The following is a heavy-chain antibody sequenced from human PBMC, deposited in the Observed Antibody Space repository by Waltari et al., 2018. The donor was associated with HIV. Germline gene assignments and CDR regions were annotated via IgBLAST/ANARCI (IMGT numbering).Heavy chain of an antibody. J-gene: IGHJ4*02. D-gene: IGHD3-10*01. Sequence: QVQLVESGGGVVQPGRSLRLSCAASGFTFRIFAMHWVRQAPGKGLEWVAVIAYDGSEKYYGDSVKGRFTISRDNSKNTLYLQMNSLRVEDTAVYYCARGRGGPDYWGQGTLVTVSS. V-gene: IGHV3-30*01. CDR3: ARGRGGPDY. CDR2: IAYDGSEK. CDR1: GFTFRIFA.